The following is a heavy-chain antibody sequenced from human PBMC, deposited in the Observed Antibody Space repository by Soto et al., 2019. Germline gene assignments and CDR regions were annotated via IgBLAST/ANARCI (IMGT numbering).Heavy chain of an antibody. V-gene: IGHV4-30-2*01. Sequence: PSETLSLTCAVSGDTISTGGYSWAWIRQPPGKPLEWIGHTYHSGRTNYNPSLKSRVTISVDRSQNLFSLKLASVTAADTAVYYCVRSEATALDYWGQGTRVTVSS. J-gene: IGHJ4*02. CDR3: VRSEATALDY. CDR2: TYHSGRT. CDR1: GDTISTGGYS.